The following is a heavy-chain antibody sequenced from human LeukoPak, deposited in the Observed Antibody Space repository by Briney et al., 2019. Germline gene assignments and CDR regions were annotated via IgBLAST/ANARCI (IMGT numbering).Heavy chain of an antibody. CDR2: INHSGST. J-gene: IGHJ6*02. CDR3: ARAIYCSSTSCYRYYYYGMDV. CDR1: GGSLSGYY. Sequence: SETLSLTCAVYGGSLSGYYWSWIRQPPGKGLEWIGEINHSGSTNYNPSLKSRVTISVDTSKNQFSLKLSSVTAADTAVYYCARAIYCSSTSCYRYYYYGMDVWGQGTTVTVSS. D-gene: IGHD2-2*01. V-gene: IGHV4-34*01.